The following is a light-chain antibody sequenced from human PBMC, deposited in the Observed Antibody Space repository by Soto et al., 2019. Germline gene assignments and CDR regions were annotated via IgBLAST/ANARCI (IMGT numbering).Light chain of an antibody. CDR1: QSVSSSY. Sequence: EIVLTQSPGTLSLSPGERATLSCRASQSVSSSYLAWYQQKPGQAPRLLIYGASSRATGIPHRFSGSGSGTDFTLTISRLEPEDFAVYYCQQYGSSQFTFGPGTKVDIK. J-gene: IGKJ3*01. CDR3: QQYGSSQFT. CDR2: GAS. V-gene: IGKV3-20*01.